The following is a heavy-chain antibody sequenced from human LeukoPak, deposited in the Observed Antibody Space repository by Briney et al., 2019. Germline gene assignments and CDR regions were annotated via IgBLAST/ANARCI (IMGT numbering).Heavy chain of an antibody. D-gene: IGHD3-10*01. CDR3: ARGKWFGESEAYYGMDV. CDR2: LNHSGST. J-gene: IGHJ6*02. V-gene: IGHV4-34*01. Sequence: SETLSLTCAVYGGSFSGYYWSWIRQPPGKGLEWIGELNHSGSTNYNPSLKSRVTISVDTSKNQFSLKLSSVTAADTAVYYCARGKWFGESEAYYGMDVWGQGTTVTVSS. CDR1: GGSFSGYY.